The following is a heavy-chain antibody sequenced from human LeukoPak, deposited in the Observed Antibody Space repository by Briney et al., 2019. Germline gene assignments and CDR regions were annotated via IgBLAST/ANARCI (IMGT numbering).Heavy chain of an antibody. J-gene: IGHJ6*03. Sequence: GASVKVSCKASGYTFTGYYMHWVRQAPGQGLEWMGWINPNSGGTNYAQKFQGRVTMTRDTSISTAYMELSRLRSDDTAVNYCARAATRTYYYYYYMDVWGKGTTVTVSS. CDR1: GYTFTGYY. D-gene: IGHD1-1*01. CDR2: INPNSGGT. V-gene: IGHV1-2*02. CDR3: ARAATRTYYYYYYMDV.